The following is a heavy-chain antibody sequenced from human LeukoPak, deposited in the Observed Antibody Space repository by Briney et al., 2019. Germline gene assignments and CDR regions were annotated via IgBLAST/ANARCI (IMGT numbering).Heavy chain of an antibody. CDR2: VNHSGST. CDR3: ARLLRIVVVPGATFWFDP. J-gene: IGHJ5*02. CDR1: GGFFSGYY. Sequence: SETLSLTCAVYGGFFSGYYWSWIRQPPGKGLEWIGDVNHSGSTHYNPSLKSRVTISVDPSKNQFSLKLSSVTAADTAVYHCARLLRIVVVPGATFWFDPWGQGTLVTVSS. V-gene: IGHV4-34*01. D-gene: IGHD2-2*01.